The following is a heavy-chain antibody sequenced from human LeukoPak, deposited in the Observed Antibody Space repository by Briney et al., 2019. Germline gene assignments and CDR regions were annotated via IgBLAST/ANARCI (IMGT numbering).Heavy chain of an antibody. J-gene: IGHJ4*02. D-gene: IGHD3-22*01. CDR2: ISSSSSYI. V-gene: IGHV3-21*01. Sequence: GGSLRLSCAASGFTFSSYSMNWVRHAPGKGLEWVSSISSSSSYIYYADSVKGRFTISRDNAKNSLYLQMNSLRAEDTAVYYCARGLSVIANDYWGQGTLVTVSS. CDR1: GFTFSSYS. CDR3: ARGLSVIANDY.